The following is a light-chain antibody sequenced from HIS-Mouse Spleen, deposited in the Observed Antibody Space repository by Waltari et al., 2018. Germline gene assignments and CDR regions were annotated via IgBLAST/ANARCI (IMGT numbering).Light chain of an antibody. J-gene: IGLJ2*01. CDR2: DVS. CDR3: CSYAGSYTFV. Sequence: QPALTQPRPVSGSPGQSVTISCTGTSSGGGGYNYVSWYQQHPGKAPRLMIYDVSKRPSRVPDRLSGSKSRNTASLTSSGLQAEEEADYYCCSYAGSYTFVFGGGTKLTVL. CDR1: SSGGGGYNY. V-gene: IGLV2-11*01.